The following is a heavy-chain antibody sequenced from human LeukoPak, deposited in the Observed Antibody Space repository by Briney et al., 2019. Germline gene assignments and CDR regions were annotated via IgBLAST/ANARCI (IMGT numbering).Heavy chain of an antibody. CDR1: AFTFSNAW. CDR2: IKSKTDGGTT. D-gene: IGHD6-13*01. V-gene: IGHV3-15*01. CDR3: TTALSISATGTSCDY. J-gene: IGHJ4*02. Sequence: GGSLRLSCAAAAFTFSNAWMSWVRQSPGKGLEWVGRIKSKTDGGTTDYAAPVKARFIISRDDSKNTLYLQMNSLKTEDTAVYYCTTALSISATGTSCDYWGQGTLVTVSS.